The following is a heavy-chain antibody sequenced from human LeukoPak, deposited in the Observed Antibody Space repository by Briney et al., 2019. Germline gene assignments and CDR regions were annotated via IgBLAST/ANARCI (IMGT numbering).Heavy chain of an antibody. D-gene: IGHD4-23*01. CDR3: ARRDYGGLLDY. CDR2: IYYSGST. Sequence: SETLSLTCTVSGGSISSYYWSWIRQPPGKGLEWIGYIYYSGSTYYNPSLKSRVTISVDTPKNQLSLKLNSATSSDTAVYFCARRDYGGLLDYWGQGTLVTVSS. CDR1: GGSISSYY. J-gene: IGHJ4*02. V-gene: IGHV4-59*08.